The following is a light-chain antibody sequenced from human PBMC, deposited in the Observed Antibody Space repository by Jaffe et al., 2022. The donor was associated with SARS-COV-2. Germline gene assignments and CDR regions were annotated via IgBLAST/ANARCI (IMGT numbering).Light chain of an antibody. V-gene: IGLV2-8*01. J-gene: IGLJ1*01. CDR3: LSYAGINGNV. CDR2: EVT. CDR1: SSDVGGYNY. Sequence: QSALTQPPSASGSPGQSVTISCTGTSSDVGGYNYVSWYQQHPGKAPKLLIYEVTKRPSGVPDRFSGSKSGNTASLNISGLQPDDEADYFCLSYAGINGNVFGTGSRVTVL.